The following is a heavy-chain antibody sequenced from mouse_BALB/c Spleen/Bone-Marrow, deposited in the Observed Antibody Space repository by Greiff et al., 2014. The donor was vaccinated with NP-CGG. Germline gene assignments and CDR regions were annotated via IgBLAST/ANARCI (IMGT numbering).Heavy chain of an antibody. CDR3: ARDTMDY. CDR2: IYPGNVNT. Sequence: QVQLQQSGPELVKPGASVRISCKASGYTFTSYYIHWVEQRPGQGLEWIGWIYPGNVNTKYNEKFKGKATLTADKSSSTAYMQLSSLTSEDSAVYFRARDTMDYWGQGTSVTVSS. J-gene: IGHJ4*01. V-gene: IGHV1S56*01. CDR1: GYTFTSYY.